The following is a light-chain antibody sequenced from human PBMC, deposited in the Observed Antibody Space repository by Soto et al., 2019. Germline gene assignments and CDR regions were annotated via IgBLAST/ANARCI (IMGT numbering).Light chain of an antibody. CDR2: EVS. CDR3: CSYAGSSTFYV. Sequence: QSALTQPASVSGSPGQSITISCTGTSSDVGSYDLVSWFQHHPGKAPKLMIYEVSKRPSGVSNRFSGSKSGNTASLTISGLQAEDEADYFCCSYAGSSTFYVFGIGTKVTV. V-gene: IGLV2-23*02. J-gene: IGLJ1*01. CDR1: SSDVGSYDL.